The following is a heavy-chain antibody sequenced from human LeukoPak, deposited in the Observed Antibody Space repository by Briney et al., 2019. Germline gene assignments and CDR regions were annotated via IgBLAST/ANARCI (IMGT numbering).Heavy chain of an antibody. V-gene: IGHV3-48*01. CDR3: ARAYCSSITCFE. D-gene: IGHD2-2*01. CDR2: ISTSYSGI. J-gene: IGHJ4*02. CDR1: GFIVSRYS. Sequence: GGSLRLSCAASGFIVSRYSMTWVRQAPGKGLEWVSSISTSYSGIYYADSVKGRFTISRDNDKNSLYLQMDSLRADDTAVYYCARAYCSSITCFEWGQGTLVTVSS.